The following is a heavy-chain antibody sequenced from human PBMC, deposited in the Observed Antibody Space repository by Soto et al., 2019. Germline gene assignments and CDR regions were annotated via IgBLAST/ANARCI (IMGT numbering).Heavy chain of an antibody. CDR1: GYTFTSYY. D-gene: IGHD2-8*01. Sequence: GASVKVSCKASGYTFTSYYMHWVRQALGQGLEWMGIINPSGGSTSYAQKFQGRVTMTRDTSTSTVYMELSSLRSEDTAVYYCARDPSVLMVYAIRSYYYYGMDVWGQGTTVTVSS. CDR2: INPSGGST. J-gene: IGHJ6*02. V-gene: IGHV1-46*01. CDR3: ARDPSVLMVYAIRSYYYYGMDV.